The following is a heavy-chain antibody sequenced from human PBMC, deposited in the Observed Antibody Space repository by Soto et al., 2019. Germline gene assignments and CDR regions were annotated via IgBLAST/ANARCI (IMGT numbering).Heavy chain of an antibody. CDR3: AKDIRPPGLHFDY. CDR1: GYTFTSYA. Sequence: ASVKVSCKASGYTFTSYAMHWVRQAPGQRLEWMGWINAANGNTKYSEKIQGRVTITRDTSATTVFLQMNNLGAEDTAFYYCAKDIRPPGLHFDYWGQGTLVTVSS. D-gene: IGHD3-9*01. V-gene: IGHV1-3*01. J-gene: IGHJ4*02. CDR2: INAANGNT.